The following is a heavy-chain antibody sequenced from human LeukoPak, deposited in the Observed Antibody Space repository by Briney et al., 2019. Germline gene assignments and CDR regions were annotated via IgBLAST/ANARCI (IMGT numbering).Heavy chain of an antibody. V-gene: IGHV3-73*01. J-gene: IGHJ4*02. D-gene: IGHD3-16*01. Sequence: PGGSLRLSCAASGFTFSSYGMSWVRQASGKGLEWVGRIRSKANSYATAYAASVKGRFTISRDDSKNTAYLQMNGLKTEDTAVYYCITEGSYGYRVDYWGQGTLVTVSS. CDR2: IRSKANSYAT. CDR3: ITEGSYGYRVDY. CDR1: GFTFSSYG.